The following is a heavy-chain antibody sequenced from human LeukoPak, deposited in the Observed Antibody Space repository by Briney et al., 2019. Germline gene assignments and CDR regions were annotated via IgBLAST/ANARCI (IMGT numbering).Heavy chain of an antibody. CDR1: GFSLSSYA. CDR3: AKDRYYYDSSGTQRFDP. V-gene: IGHV3-53*01. J-gene: IGHJ5*02. D-gene: IGHD3-22*01. Sequence: GGSLRLSCVASGFSLSSYAMSWVRQAPGKAPEWVSLVYSAGATHYADSVQGRFIISRDNSKNTLYLQMNNLRAEDTAVYYCAKDRYYYDSSGTQRFDPWGQGTLVTVSS. CDR2: VYSAGAT.